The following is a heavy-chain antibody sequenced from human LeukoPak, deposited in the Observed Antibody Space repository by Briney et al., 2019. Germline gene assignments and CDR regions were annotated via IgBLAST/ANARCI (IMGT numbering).Heavy chain of an antibody. V-gene: IGHV3-23*01. D-gene: IGHD3-16*01. Sequence: GGSLRLSCAASGFIFSSYAMSWVRQAPGKGLEWVSAISGSGGSTYYADSVKGRFTISRDNSKNTLYLQMNSLRAEDTAVYYCAKDEYYDYVWGSYLQYYFDYWGQGTLVTVSS. CDR3: AKDEYYDYVWGSYLQYYFDY. CDR2: ISGSGGST. CDR1: GFIFSSYA. J-gene: IGHJ4*02.